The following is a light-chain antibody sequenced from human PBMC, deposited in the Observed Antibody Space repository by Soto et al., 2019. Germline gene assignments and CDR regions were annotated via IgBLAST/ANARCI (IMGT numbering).Light chain of an antibody. V-gene: IGKV1-5*03. Sequence: DIQMTQSPSTLSASVGDRVTITCRASQTISSWLAWYQQKPGKAPKLLIYKASSIESGVPSRFSGSGSGTEFTLTISSLQPDDFATYYCQQYDRYSFGPGTKVDIK. J-gene: IGKJ3*01. CDR1: QTISSW. CDR3: QQYDRYS. CDR2: KAS.